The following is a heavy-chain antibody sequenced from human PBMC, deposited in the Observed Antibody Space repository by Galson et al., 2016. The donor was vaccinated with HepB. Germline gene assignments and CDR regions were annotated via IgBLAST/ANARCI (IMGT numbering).Heavy chain of an antibody. D-gene: IGHD3-10*01. Sequence: SVKVSCTASGYTFTDYCIHWVRQAPGQGLEWMGWINPSSGGTTSVPKFQGRVTMTGDTTINTAYMEPTRVRSDETAVYYCAGHHQRSGSSSYHSDFDYWGQGTPVTVAS. CDR2: INPSSGGT. CDR3: AGHHQRSGSSSYHSDFDY. CDR1: GYTFTDYC. J-gene: IGHJ4*02. V-gene: IGHV1-2*02.